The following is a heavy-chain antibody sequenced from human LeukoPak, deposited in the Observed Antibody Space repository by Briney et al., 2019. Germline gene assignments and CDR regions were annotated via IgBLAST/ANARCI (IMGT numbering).Heavy chain of an antibody. CDR3: ARVKYSSGPFDY. D-gene: IGHD6-19*01. V-gene: IGHV1-2*02. CDR2: INPNSGGT. Sequence: GASVKVSCKASGYTFTGYYMHWVRQAPGQGLEWMGWINPNSGGTNYAQKFQGRVTMTRDTSISTAHMELSRLRSDDTAVYYCARVKYSSGPFDYWGQGTLVTVSS. CDR1: GYTFTGYY. J-gene: IGHJ4*02.